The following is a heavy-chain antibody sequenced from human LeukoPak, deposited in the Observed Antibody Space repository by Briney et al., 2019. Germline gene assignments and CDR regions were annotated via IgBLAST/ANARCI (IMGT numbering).Heavy chain of an antibody. Sequence: SVKVSCKASGGTFSSHAISWVRQAPGQGLEWMGRIIPIFGIANYAQKFQGRVTITADKSTSTAYMELSSLRSEDTAVYYCARDGYNQSMDVWGQGTTVTVSS. CDR1: GGTFSSHA. CDR2: IIPIFGIA. CDR3: ARDGYNQSMDV. V-gene: IGHV1-69*04. D-gene: IGHD5-24*01. J-gene: IGHJ6*02.